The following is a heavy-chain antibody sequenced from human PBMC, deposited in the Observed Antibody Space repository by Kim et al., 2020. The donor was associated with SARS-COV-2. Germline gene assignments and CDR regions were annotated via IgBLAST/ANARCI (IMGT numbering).Heavy chain of an antibody. CDR3: AKGGYVPYYYYYGMDV. CDR2: ISGSGGST. D-gene: IGHD5-12*01. J-gene: IGHJ6*02. CDR1: GFTFSSYA. V-gene: IGHV3-23*01. Sequence: GGSLRLSCAASGFTFSSYAMSWVRQAPGKGLEWVSTISGSGGSTYYADSVKGRFTISRDSSRNTVYLQMNSLRAEDTAVYSCAKGGYVPYYYYYGMDVWGQGTTVTVSS.